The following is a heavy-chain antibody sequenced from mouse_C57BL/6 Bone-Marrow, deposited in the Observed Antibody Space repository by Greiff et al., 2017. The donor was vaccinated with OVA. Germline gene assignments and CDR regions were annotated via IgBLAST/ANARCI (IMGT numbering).Heavy chain of an antibody. J-gene: IGHJ3*01. Sequence: EVMLVESGGGLVKPGGSLKLSCAASGFTFSDYGMHWVRQAPEKGLEWVAYISSGSSTIYYADTVKGRFTISRDNTKKTLYLQMSSLRSEDTALYYCARHWDGAYWGQGTLVTVSA. CDR1: GFTFSDYG. V-gene: IGHV5-17*03. CDR2: ISSGSSTI. CDR3: ARHWDGAY. D-gene: IGHD4-1*01.